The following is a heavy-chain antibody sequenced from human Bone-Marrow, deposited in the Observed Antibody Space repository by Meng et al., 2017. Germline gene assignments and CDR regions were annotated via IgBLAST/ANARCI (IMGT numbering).Heavy chain of an antibody. D-gene: IGHD5-24*01. J-gene: IGHJ2*01. CDR1: GGSFSDYY. V-gene: IGHV4-34*01. CDR2: INHSGST. CDR3: ARVGRGETYFDL. Sequence: QVQSQQWGAGLLKPSETLSRTCVVSGGSFSDYYWSWIRQPPGKGLEWIGEINHSGSTNYNPSLESRATISVDTSQNNLSLKLSSVTAADSAVYYCARVGRGETYFDLWGRGTLVTVSS.